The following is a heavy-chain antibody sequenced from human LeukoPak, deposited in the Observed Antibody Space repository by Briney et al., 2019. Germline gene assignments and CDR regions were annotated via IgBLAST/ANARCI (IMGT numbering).Heavy chain of an antibody. D-gene: IGHD1-26*01. Sequence: PSETLSLTCTVSGGSISSSSYYWGWVRQPPGKGLEWIRSIYYSGSTYYNPSLKSRVTISVDTSKNQFSLKLSSVTAADTAVYYCARAGYSGSYDYWGQGTLVTVSS. CDR2: IYYSGST. CDR1: GGSISSSSYY. J-gene: IGHJ4*02. CDR3: ARAGYSGSYDY. V-gene: IGHV4-39*07.